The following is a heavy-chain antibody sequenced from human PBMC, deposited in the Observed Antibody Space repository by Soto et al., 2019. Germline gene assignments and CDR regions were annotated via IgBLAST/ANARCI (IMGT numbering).Heavy chain of an antibody. D-gene: IGHD4-17*01. Sequence: ETLSLTDTVPVGSIRRYYWSWIRQPAGKGLEWIGRIYTSGMTNYNPSLKSRVTMSVDTSKNQFSLKLSSVTAADTAVYYCERDLYGDYDYWGQGTLVTVSS. CDR1: VGSIRRYY. CDR3: ERDLYGDYDY. CDR2: IYTSGMT. V-gene: IGHV4-4*07. J-gene: IGHJ4*02.